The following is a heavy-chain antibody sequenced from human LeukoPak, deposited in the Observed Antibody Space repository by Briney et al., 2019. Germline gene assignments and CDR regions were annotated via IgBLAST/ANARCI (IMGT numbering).Heavy chain of an antibody. CDR2: INPNSGGT. CDR1: GYTFTGYY. J-gene: IGHJ4*02. CDR3: ARDLSPAYFDY. Sequence: EASVKVSCKASGYTFTGYYMHWVPQGPGQGLEWMGWINPNSGGTNYAQKFQGRVTMTRDTSISTAYMELSRLRSDDTAVYYCARDLSPAYFDYWGQGTLVTVSS. V-gene: IGHV1-2*02. D-gene: IGHD2/OR15-2a*01.